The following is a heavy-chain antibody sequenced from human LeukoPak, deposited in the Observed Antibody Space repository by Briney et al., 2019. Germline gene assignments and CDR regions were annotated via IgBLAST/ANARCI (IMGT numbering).Heavy chain of an antibody. CDR2: IKQDGSEK. Sequence: LSGGSLRLTCAASGFTFSSYWMSWVRQAPGKGLEWMANIKQDGSEKYYVYSVKGRFTISRDNAKNSLYLQMNSLRAEDTAVYYCARGRASGWYGNYWGQGTLVTVSS. CDR1: GFTFSSYW. CDR3: ARGRASGWYGNY. D-gene: IGHD6-13*01. J-gene: IGHJ4*02. V-gene: IGHV3-7*01.